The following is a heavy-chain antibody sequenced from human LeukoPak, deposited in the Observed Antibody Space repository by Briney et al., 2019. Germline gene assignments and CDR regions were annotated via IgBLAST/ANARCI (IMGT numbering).Heavy chain of an antibody. Sequence: SETLSLTCNVSGGSISSHYWSWIRQPPGKGLEWIGYIYYSGSPNYNPSLKSRVSISADTSKNQFSLKLNSVTAADTAVYYRARQIVYYFDYWGQGILVTVSS. J-gene: IGHJ4*02. CDR3: ARQIVYYFDY. CDR2: IYYSGSP. D-gene: IGHD2-21*01. V-gene: IGHV4-59*08. CDR1: GGSISSHY.